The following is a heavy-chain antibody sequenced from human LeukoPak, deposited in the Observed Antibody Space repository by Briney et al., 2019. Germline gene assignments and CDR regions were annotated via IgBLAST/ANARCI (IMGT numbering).Heavy chain of an antibody. J-gene: IGHJ2*01. CDR1: GFTFSSYW. V-gene: IGHV3-74*01. CDR3: ARDRAGGNSRYFDL. D-gene: IGHD4-23*01. Sequence: PGGSLRLSCAASGFTFSSYWMHWVRQAPGKGLVWVSRINSDGSSTTYADSVKGRFTISRDNAKNTLYLQMKSLRAEDTAVYYCARDRAGGNSRYFDLWGRGTLVTVSS. CDR2: INSDGSST.